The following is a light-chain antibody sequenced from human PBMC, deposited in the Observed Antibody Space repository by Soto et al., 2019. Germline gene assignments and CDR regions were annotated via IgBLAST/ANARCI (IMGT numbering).Light chain of an antibody. CDR2: ATS. CDR3: QQLNSYPVT. V-gene: IGKV1-9*01. CDR1: QGFTGN. Sequence: DIQLTQSPSFLSASIGDTVTITCRASQGFTGNLAWYQQKPGKAPNLLIYATSSLQSGVPSRFSGSGSGTEFILTITSLQPEDFATYYCQQLNSYPVTFGQGTRLEI. J-gene: IGKJ5*01.